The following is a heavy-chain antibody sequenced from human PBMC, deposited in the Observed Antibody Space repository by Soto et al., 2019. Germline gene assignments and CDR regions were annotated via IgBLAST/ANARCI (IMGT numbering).Heavy chain of an antibody. V-gene: IGHV3-48*04. J-gene: IGHJ4*02. Sequence: GGSLRLSCAASGFTFSSYGMHWIRRAPGKGLEWISYISGNGEIIQYAASARGRFTISRDNAENSVYLEMDSLRAEDTALYYCARDVDADFRTDFDYWGRGTLVTVSS. CDR1: GFTFSSYG. CDR3: ARDVDADFRTDFDY. D-gene: IGHD4-17*01. CDR2: ISGNGEII.